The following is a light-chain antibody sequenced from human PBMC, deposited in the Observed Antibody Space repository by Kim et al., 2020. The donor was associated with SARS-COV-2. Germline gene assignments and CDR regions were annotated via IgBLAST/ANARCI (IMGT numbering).Light chain of an antibody. CDR1: NSDIGGYKY. Sequence: QSALTQPPSASGSPRQSVTITCTGTNSDIGGYKYVSWYQQHPGKAPRLMIFEVNKRPSGVPDRFSGSKSGNTASLTVSGLQAEDGADYYCSSFAGRNTFGVFGGGTQLTVL. J-gene: IGLJ3*02. CDR3: SSFAGRNTFGV. V-gene: IGLV2-8*01. CDR2: EVN.